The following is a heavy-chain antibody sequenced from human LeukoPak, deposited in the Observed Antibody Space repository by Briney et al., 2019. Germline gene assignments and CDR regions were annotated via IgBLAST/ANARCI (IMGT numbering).Heavy chain of an antibody. J-gene: IGHJ4*02. CDR2: INPNTGGT. CDR1: GYTFTDYY. CDR3: ARNSNCDY. V-gene: IGHV1-2*02. Sequence: GASVKVSCKASGYTFTDYYMYWVRQAPGQGFEWMGWINPNTGGTNYAQKFQGRVTMTRDTSISTAYMEVSRLTSDDTAVYYCARNSNCDYWGQGTLVTVSS. D-gene: IGHD5-18*01.